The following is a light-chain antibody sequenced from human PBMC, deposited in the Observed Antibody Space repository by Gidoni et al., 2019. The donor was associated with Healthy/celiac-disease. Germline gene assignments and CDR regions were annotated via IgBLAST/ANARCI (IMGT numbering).Light chain of an antibody. J-gene: IGLJ3*02. CDR1: SSTIGAVYD. Sequence: QSVLTPPPSVSGAPGQRVTISCTGSSSTIGAVYDVHWYQQLPGTAPKLLIYGNSNRPSGVPDRFSGSKSGTSASLAITGLQAEDEADYYCQSYDSSLSGWVFGGGTKLTVL. V-gene: IGLV1-40*01. CDR3: QSYDSSLSGWV. CDR2: GNS.